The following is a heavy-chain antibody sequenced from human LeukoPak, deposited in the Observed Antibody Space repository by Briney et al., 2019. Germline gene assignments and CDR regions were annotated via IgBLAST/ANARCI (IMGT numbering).Heavy chain of an antibody. V-gene: IGHV3-74*01. Sequence: PGGSLRLSCAASGFTFSSYWMHWVRQAPGKGLVWVSRINTDGSSTSYADSVKGRSTISRDNAKNTLYLQMNSLRAEDTAVYYCARETQGYSGSYADAFDIWGQGTMVTVSS. J-gene: IGHJ3*02. CDR1: GFTFSSYW. D-gene: IGHD1-26*01. CDR3: ARETQGYSGSYADAFDI. CDR2: INTDGSST.